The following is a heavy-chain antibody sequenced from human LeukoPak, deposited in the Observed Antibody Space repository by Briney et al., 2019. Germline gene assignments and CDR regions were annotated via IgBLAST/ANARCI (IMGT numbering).Heavy chain of an antibody. CDR3: AREPLSEGEGTATFDY. D-gene: IGHD5-18*01. CDR2: INPNSGGT. CDR1: GYTFTGYY. J-gene: IGHJ4*02. V-gene: IGHV1-2*02. Sequence: ASVNVSCKASGYTFTGYYMHWVRQAPGQGLEWMGWINPNSGGTNYAQKFQGRVTMTRDTSISTAYMELSRLRSDDTAVYYCAREPLSEGEGTATFDYWGQGTLVTVSS.